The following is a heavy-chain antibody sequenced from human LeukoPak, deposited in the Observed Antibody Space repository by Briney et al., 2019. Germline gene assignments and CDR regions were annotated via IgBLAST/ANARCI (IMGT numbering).Heavy chain of an antibody. D-gene: IGHD3-10*01. CDR2: IKQDGSEK. V-gene: IGHV3-7*01. J-gene: IGHJ4*02. CDR3: ARDLVNRGSGSYFDY. CDR1: GFPFSSYW. Sequence: PGGSLRLSCAASGFPFSSYWMNWVRQAPGKGLEWVANIKQDGSEKYYVDSVKGRFTISRDNAKNSLYLQVNSLRAEDTAVYYCARDLVNRGSGSYFDYWGQGALVTVSS.